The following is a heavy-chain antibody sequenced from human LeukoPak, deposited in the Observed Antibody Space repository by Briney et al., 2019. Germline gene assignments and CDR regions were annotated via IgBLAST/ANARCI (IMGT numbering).Heavy chain of an antibody. CDR1: GFTFRSHD. CDR3: VREGPRGLAFDI. CDR2: ISGSGGST. Sequence: GSLRLSCAASGFTFRSHDMSWVRQAPGKGLGWVSGISGSGGSTFYADYVKGRFTISRDNSKNTLYLQMNGLRVEDTAIYYCVREGPRGLAFDIWGQGTMVTVSS. V-gene: IGHV3-23*01. J-gene: IGHJ3*02.